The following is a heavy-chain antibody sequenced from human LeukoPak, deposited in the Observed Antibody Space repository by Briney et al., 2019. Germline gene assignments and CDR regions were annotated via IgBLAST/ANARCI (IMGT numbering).Heavy chain of an antibody. D-gene: IGHD3-22*01. J-gene: IGHJ3*02. CDR1: GGSISSSNW. CDR2: IYHSGST. CDR3: ARDPRGGFDSSGFDDAFDI. Sequence: SETLSLTCAVSGGSISSSNWWSWVRQPPGKGLEWIGEIYHSGSTNYNPSLKSRVTISVDKSKNQFSLRLSSVTAADTAVYYCARDPRGGFDSSGFDDAFDIWGQGTMVTVSS. V-gene: IGHV4-4*02.